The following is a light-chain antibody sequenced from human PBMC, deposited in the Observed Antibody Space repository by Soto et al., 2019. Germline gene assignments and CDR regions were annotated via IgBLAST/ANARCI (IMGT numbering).Light chain of an antibody. Sequence: DIQMTQSPSTLSASVGDRVTITCRASQSINGWLAWYQQKPGKAPKLLIYDASSLESGVPSRFSGSGSGTEFTLTISSLQPDDFATYYCQQYNSYSRTFGQGTKVDIK. CDR1: QSINGW. V-gene: IGKV1-5*01. J-gene: IGKJ1*01. CDR3: QQYNSYSRT. CDR2: DAS.